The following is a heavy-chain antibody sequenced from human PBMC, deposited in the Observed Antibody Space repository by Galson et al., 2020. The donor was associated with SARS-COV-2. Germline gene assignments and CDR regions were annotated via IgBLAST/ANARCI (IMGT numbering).Heavy chain of an antibody. CDR1: GFTFNNYA. Sequence: GGSLRLSCVASGFTFNNYAMSWVRQGPGKGLEWIAVISDGGDDTHYADSVKGRFRIFRDSAKNTLYLQMNSLRADDPAVYYCALTDLVLKPYDWGQGTHVIVSS. D-gene: IGHD6-6*01. CDR3: ALTDLVLKPYD. J-gene: IGHJ4*02. CDR2: ISDGGDDT. V-gene: IGHV3-23*01.